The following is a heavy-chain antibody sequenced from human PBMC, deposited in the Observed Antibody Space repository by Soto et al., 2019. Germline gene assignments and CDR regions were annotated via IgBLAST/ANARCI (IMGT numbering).Heavy chain of an antibody. D-gene: IGHD1-26*01. CDR1: GYSFTSYA. J-gene: IGHJ4*02. Sequence: XSVKVSFKASGYSFTSYAMHLVRQAPGQRLEWMGWINAGNGNTKYSQKLQDRVTITRDTSASTAYMELSSLRSEDTAIYYCARASVGATPMDYWGQGTLVTVS. CDR3: ARASVGATPMDY. V-gene: IGHV1-3*01. CDR2: INAGNGNT.